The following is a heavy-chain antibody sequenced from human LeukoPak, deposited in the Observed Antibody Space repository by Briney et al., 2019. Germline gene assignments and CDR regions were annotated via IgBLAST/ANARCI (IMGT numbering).Heavy chain of an antibody. V-gene: IGHV4-59*01. Sequence: PSETLSLTCTVSGGSISSYYWSWIRQPPGKGLEWIGYIYYSGSTNYNPSLKSRVTISVDTSKNQFSLKLSSVTAADTAVYYCAREKSGIAVAGEAFDIWGQGTMFTVSS. CDR3: AREKSGIAVAGEAFDI. J-gene: IGHJ3*02. D-gene: IGHD6-19*01. CDR1: GGSISSYY. CDR2: IYYSGST.